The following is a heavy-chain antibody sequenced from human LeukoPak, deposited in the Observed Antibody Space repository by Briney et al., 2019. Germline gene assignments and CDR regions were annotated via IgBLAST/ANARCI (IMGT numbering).Heavy chain of an antibody. Sequence: SETLSLTCSVSGASISTSPYYWGWIRQPPGKGLEWIGSIYYSESRTYYNASLKSRVTISVDTSKNQVSLRLNSVTVADTAVYYCAKSGGYGLIDYWGQGTPVTVSS. J-gene: IGHJ4*02. CDR1: GASISTSPYY. CDR3: AKSGGYGLIDY. D-gene: IGHD1-26*01. CDR2: IYYSESRT. V-gene: IGHV4-39*01.